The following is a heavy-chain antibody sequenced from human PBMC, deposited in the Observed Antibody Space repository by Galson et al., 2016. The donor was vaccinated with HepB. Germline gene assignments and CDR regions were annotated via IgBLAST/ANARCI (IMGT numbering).Heavy chain of an antibody. J-gene: IGHJ4*02. CDR3: ARSWPRNLVGAARVPGFFDL. CDR2: INPSGGST. V-gene: IGHV1-46*01. D-gene: IGHD1-26*01. CDR1: GYTFTNYY. Sequence: SVKVSCKASGYTFTNYYIHWVRQAPGQGLEWMGIINPSGGSTGYAQKFQDRVTMTWDTSTSTVYMELSSLRSEDTAVFYCARSWPRNLVGAARVPGFFDLWGQGTLVTVSS.